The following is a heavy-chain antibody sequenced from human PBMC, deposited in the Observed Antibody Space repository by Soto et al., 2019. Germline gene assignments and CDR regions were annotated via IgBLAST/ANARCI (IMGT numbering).Heavy chain of an antibody. CDR2: ISAYNGNT. Sequence: ASVEVSCKASGYTFTSYGMSWVRQAPGEGLEWMGWISAYNGNTNYAQKLQGRVTMTTDTSTSTAYMELRSLRSDDTAVYYCARAVGNYYDSSGFRTMYGMDVWGQGTTVTVSS. D-gene: IGHD3-22*01. CDR3: ARAVGNYYDSSGFRTMYGMDV. J-gene: IGHJ6*02. V-gene: IGHV1-18*04. CDR1: GYTFTSYG.